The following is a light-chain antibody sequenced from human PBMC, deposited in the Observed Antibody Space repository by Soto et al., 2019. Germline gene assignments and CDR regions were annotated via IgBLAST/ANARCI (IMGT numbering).Light chain of an antibody. V-gene: IGLV2-8*01. J-gene: IGLJ2*01. CDR3: SSYAGSNIA. CDR2: EVS. Sequence: QSVLTQPPSASGSPGQSVTISCTGTSSDVGGYNYVSWYQQHPGKAPKLMIYEVSKRPSGVPDRFSGSKSGNTASLTVSGLQAEDEADYCCSSYAGSNIAFGGGTKLTVL. CDR1: SSDVGGYNY.